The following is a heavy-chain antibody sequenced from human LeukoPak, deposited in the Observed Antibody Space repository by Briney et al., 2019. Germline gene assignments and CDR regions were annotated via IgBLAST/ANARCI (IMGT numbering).Heavy chain of an antibody. V-gene: IGHV3-23*01. J-gene: IGHJ4*02. CDR3: AKDGAKYMTTVVTPADY. D-gene: IGHD4-23*01. CDR1: GFTFSSYA. CDR2: ISGSGGST. Sequence: GGSLRLSCAASGFTFSSYAMSWVRRAPGKGLEWVSAISGSGGSTYYADSVKGRFTISRDNSKNTLYLQMNSLRAEDTAVYYCAKDGAKYMTTVVTPADYWGQGTLVTVSS.